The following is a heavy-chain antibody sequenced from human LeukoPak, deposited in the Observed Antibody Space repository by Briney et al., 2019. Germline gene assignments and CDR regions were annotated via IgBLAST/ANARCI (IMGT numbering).Heavy chain of an antibody. CDR2: ISWNSGSI. J-gene: IGHJ3*02. CDR3: AKDSAFDI. V-gene: IGHV3-9*01. Sequence: PGGSLRLSCAASGFTFDDYAMHWVRQAPEKGLEWVSGISWNSGSIGYADSVKGRFTISRDNAKNSLYLQMNSLRAEDTALYYCAKDSAFDIWGQGTMVTVSS. CDR1: GFTFDDYA.